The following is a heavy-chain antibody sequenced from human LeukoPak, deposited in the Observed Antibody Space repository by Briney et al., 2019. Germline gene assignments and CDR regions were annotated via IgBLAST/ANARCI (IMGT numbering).Heavy chain of an antibody. CDR1: GGSISSGSYY. CDR3: ARHGPGYSSSWYSWAHFDI. V-gene: IGHV4-61*01. CDR2: IYYSGST. D-gene: IGHD6-13*01. Sequence: SETLSLTCTVSGGSISSGSYYWSWIRQPPGKGLEWIGYIYYSGSTNYNPSLKSRVTISVDTSKNQFSLKLSSVTAADTAVYYCARHGPGYSSSWYSWAHFDIWGQGTMVTVSS. J-gene: IGHJ3*02.